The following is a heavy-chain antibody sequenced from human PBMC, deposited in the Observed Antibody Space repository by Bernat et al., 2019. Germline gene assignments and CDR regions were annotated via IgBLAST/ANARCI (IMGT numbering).Heavy chain of an antibody. CDR2: ISGSGGST. J-gene: IGHJ4*02. CDR1: GFTFSSYA. V-gene: IGHV3-23*01. Sequence: EVQLLESGGGLVQPGGSLRLSCAASGFTFSSYAMSWVCQAPGKGLEWVSAISGSGGSTYYADSVKGRFTISRDNSKNTLYLQMNSLRAEDTAVYYCAKDIFPYDSSGYYPWYYFDYWGQGTLVTVSS. CDR3: AKDIFPYDSSGYYPWYYFDY. D-gene: IGHD3-22*01.